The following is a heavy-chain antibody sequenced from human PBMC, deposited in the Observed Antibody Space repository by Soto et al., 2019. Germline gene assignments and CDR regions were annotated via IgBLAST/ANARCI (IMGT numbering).Heavy chain of an antibody. CDR1: GVTFRNYA. CDR3: ATLNMFYVGFTVLAF. D-gene: IGHD3-10*02. J-gene: IGHJ3*01. Sequence: QVQLVESGGGVVQPGASLRVSCAASGVTFRNYAMQWVRQSPCKGLVGLAVITYVGSNKYDGDTGKGRFIISRDNSKKTLSLPMSSLRSEDTAVYYCATLNMFYVGFTVLAFWGQGTVVTVSS. CDR2: ITYVGSNK. V-gene: IGHV3-30*03.